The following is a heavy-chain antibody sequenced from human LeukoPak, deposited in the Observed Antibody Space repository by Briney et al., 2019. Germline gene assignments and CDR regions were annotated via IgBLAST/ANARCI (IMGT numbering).Heavy chain of an antibody. J-gene: IGHJ4*02. V-gene: IGHV3-66*01. CDR1: EFSVGSNY. CDR3: ASWSGSHDY. D-gene: IGHD1-26*01. CDR2: IYSGGST. Sequence: GGSLRLSCAASEFSVGSNYMTWVRQAPGKGLEWVSLIYSGGSTYYADSVKGRFTISRDNSKNTLYLQMNSLRAEDTAVYYCASWSGSHDYWGRGTLVTVSS.